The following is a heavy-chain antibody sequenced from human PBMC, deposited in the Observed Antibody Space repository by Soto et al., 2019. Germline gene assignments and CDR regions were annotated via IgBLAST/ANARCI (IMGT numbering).Heavy chain of an antibody. D-gene: IGHD3-10*01. CDR3: ARQGFGELHGLVDV. CDR1: GGSISSSSYF. Sequence: SETLSLTCTVSGGSISSSSYFWGCIRQPPGKGLEWIGSIYYGGSTYYNPSVKSRVTISVDTSKNQFFLKLNSVTAADTALYYCARQGFGELHGLVDVWGQGTTVTVSS. J-gene: IGHJ6*02. CDR2: IYYGGST. V-gene: IGHV4-39*01.